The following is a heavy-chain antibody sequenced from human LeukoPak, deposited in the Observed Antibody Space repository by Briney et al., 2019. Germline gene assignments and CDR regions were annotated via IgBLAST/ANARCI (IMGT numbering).Heavy chain of an antibody. V-gene: IGHV3-23*01. D-gene: IGHD4-17*01. CDR2: ISGSGGST. J-gene: IGHJ3*02. CDR3: AKTLVTTVTTGDAFDI. CDR1: GFTFSSYA. Sequence: GGSLRLSCAASGFTFSSYAMSWVRQAPGKGLEWVSAISGSGGSTYYADSVKGRFTISRDNSKNMLYLQMNSLRAEDTAVYYCAKTLVTTVTTGDAFDIWGQGTMVTVSS.